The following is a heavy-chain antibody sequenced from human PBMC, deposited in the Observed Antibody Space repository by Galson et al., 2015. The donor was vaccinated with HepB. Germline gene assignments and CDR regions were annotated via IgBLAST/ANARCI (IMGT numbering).Heavy chain of an antibody. D-gene: IGHD3-10*01. V-gene: IGHV5-51*01. CDR2: IYPGDSDT. CDR3: ARQFLWFGEFGMAFDI. J-gene: IGHJ3*02. Sequence: QSGAEVKKPGESLKISCKGSGSSFTSYWIGWVRQMPGKGLEWMGIIYPGDSDTRYSPSFQGQVTISADKSISTAYLQWSSLKASDTAMYYCARQFLWFGEFGMAFDIWGQGTMVTVSS. CDR1: GSSFTSYW.